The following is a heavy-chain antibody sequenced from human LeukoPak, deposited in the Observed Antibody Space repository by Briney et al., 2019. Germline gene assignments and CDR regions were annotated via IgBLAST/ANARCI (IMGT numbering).Heavy chain of an antibody. D-gene: IGHD3-22*01. CDR2: IIPIFGTA. CDR1: GGTFSSYA. J-gene: IGHJ4*02. V-gene: IGHV1-69*05. CDR3: ASMSEYYDSSGYNY. Sequence: GASVKVSCKASGGTFSSYAISWVRQAPGQGLEWMGRIIPIFGTANYAQKFQGRVTITTDESTSTAYMKLSSLRSEDTAVYYCASMSEYYDSSGYNYWGQGTLVTVSS.